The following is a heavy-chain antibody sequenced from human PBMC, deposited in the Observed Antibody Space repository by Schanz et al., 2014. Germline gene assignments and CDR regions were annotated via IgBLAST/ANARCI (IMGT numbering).Heavy chain of an antibody. CDR2: IYDRGST. Sequence: QVQLQESAPGLVKPSETLSLTCTVPSDSISHYYLSWIRQPPGKELEWVAFIYDRGSTSYNPSLNSRVTISRDPAKTHFPRKLGSGTAADTAVYYCARYTGAYFDYWGQGTLVTVSS. J-gene: IGHJ4*02. CDR1: SDSISHYY. CDR3: ARYTGAYFDY. V-gene: IGHV4-59*08. D-gene: IGHD1-26*01.